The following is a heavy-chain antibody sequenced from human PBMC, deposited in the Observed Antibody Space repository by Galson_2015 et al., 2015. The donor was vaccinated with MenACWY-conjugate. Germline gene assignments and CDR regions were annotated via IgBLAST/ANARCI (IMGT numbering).Heavy chain of an antibody. D-gene: IGHD6-19*01. Sequence: ALRLPCAAAGYTFSTYAMTWVRQAPGKGLEWVSSISSSGGRPYYSDSVKGRFTISRDNSKNKLYLQMNNLKAEDTALYYCAKDIAVDGMWYFDYWGQGTLVTVSS. CDR3: AKDIAVDGMWYFDY. CDR2: ISSSGGRP. J-gene: IGHJ4*02. V-gene: IGHV3-23*01. CDR1: GYTFSTYA.